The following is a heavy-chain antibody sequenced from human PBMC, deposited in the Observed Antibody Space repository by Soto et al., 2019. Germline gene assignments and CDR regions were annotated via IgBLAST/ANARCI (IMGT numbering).Heavy chain of an antibody. V-gene: IGHV1-24*01. CDR1: GYTLTELS. CDR3: ALYCSSTSRPTWYAFDI. D-gene: IGHD2-2*01. J-gene: IGHJ3*02. Sequence: ASVKVSCKVSGYTLTELSMHWVRQAPGKGLEWMGGFDPEDGETIYAQKFQGRVTMTEDTSTDTAYMELSSLRSEDTAVYYCALYCSSTSRPTWYAFDIWGQATMVSVSS. CDR2: FDPEDGET.